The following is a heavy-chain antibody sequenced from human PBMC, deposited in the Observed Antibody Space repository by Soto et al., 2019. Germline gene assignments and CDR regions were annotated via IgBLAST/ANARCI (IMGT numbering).Heavy chain of an antibody. CDR3: ARVNYYDSSGSTQPLGY. V-gene: IGHV4-34*01. CDR1: GGSFSGYY. Sequence: TETLSLTCAVYGGSFSGYYWSWIRQPPGKGLEWIGEINHSGSTNYNPSLKSRVTISVDTSKNQFSLKLSSVTAADTAVYYCARVNYYDSSGSTQPLGYWGQGTLVTVSS. CDR2: INHSGST. D-gene: IGHD3-22*01. J-gene: IGHJ4*02.